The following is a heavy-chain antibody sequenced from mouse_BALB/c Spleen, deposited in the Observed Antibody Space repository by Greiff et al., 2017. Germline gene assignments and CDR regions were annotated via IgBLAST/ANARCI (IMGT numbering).Heavy chain of an antibody. V-gene: IGHV5-6-3*01. CDR1: GFTFSSYG. CDR3: ARESYGYDGKYYLDY. Sequence: EVMLVESGGGLVQPGGSLKLSCAASGFTFSSYGMSWVRQTPDKRLELVATINSNGGSTYYPDSVKGRFTISRDKAKNTLYLQMSSLKSEDTAMYYCARESYGYDGKYYLDYWGQGTTLTVSS. D-gene: IGHD2-2*01. CDR2: INSNGGST. J-gene: IGHJ2*01.